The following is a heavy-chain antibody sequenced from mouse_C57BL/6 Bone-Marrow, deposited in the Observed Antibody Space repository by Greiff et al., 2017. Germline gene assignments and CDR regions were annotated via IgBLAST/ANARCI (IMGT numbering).Heavy chain of an antibody. V-gene: IGHV14-2*01. CDR3: ARDTTVVAHWYFDV. J-gene: IGHJ1*03. Sequence: EVKLMESGAELVKPGASVKLSCTASGFNITDYYMHWVKQRPEQGLEWIGRIDPEDGDTNYAPKFQGKATITADTSSSTAYMQLSSLTSEDTVYYYGARDTTVVAHWYFDVWGTGTTVTVSS. CDR1: GFNITDYY. D-gene: IGHD1-1*01. CDR2: IDPEDGDT.